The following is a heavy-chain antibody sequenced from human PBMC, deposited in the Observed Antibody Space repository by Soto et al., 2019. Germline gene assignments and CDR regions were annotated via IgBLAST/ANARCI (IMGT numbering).Heavy chain of an antibody. Sequence: GGSLRLSCAASGFTFSSYAMSWVRQAPGKGLEWVSAISGSGGSTYYADSVKGRFTISRDNSKNTLYLQMNSLRAEDTAVYYCAKDLRGITMMNPYDSRIGHYFDYWGQGTLVTVS. CDR3: AKDLRGITMMNPYDSRIGHYFDY. V-gene: IGHV3-23*01. J-gene: IGHJ4*02. D-gene: IGHD3-22*01. CDR1: GFTFSSYA. CDR2: ISGSGGST.